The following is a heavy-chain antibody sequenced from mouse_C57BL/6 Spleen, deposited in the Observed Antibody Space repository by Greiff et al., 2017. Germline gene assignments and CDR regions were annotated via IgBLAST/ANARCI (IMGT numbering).Heavy chain of an antibody. J-gene: IGHJ4*01. CDR2: ISYDGSN. D-gene: IGHD3-2*02. V-gene: IGHV3-6*01. CDR1: GYSITSGYY. Sequence: EVKLMESGPGLVKPSQSLSLTCSVTGYSITSGYYWNWIRQFPGNKLEWMGYISYDGSNNYNPSLKNRISITRDTSKNQFFLKLNSVTTEDTATYYCARAAQATFYAMDYWGQGTSVTVSS. CDR3: ARAAQATFYAMDY.